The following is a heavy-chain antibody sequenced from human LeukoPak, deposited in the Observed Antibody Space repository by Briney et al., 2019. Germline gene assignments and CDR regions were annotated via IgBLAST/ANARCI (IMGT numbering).Heavy chain of an antibody. CDR2: IGAYNGNT. D-gene: IGHD3-10*01. CDR3: ARDSGYYPDNFDP. V-gene: IGHV1-18*01. CDR1: GYIFTGYG. J-gene: IGHJ5*02. Sequence: ASVKVSCKASGYIFTGYGISWVRQAPGQGREGMGWIGAYNGNTNYARNLQGRVTMTTATSTSTAYMELRSLRSDDTAVYYCARDSGYYPDNFDPWGQGTLVTVSS.